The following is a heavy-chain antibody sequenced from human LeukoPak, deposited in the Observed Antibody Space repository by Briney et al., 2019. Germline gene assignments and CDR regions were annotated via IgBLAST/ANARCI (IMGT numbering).Heavy chain of an antibody. V-gene: IGHV4-30-4*01. Sequence: SETLSLTCTVSGGSISSGDYYWSWIRQPPGKGLEWIGYIYYSGSTYYNPSLKSRVTISVDTSKNQFSLKLSSVTAADTAVYYCASGTTVTNFAYWGQGTLVTVSS. CDR2: IYYSGST. D-gene: IGHD4-17*01. J-gene: IGHJ4*02. CDR1: GGSISSGDYY. CDR3: ASGTTVTNFAY.